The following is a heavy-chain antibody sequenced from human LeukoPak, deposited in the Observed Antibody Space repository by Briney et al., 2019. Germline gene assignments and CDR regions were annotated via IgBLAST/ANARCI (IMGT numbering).Heavy chain of an antibody. CDR3: ARDCIGCHGFDY. J-gene: IGHJ4*02. D-gene: IGHD2-15*01. CDR2: VSAYADDT. CDR1: GYTFISYG. Sequence: ASVKVSCKASGYTFISYGISWVRQAPGQGLEWMGWVSAYADDTNYVQKFQGRVNMTTDTSTSTAYMELRSLRSDDTAVYYWARDCIGCHGFDYWGQGTLVTVSS. V-gene: IGHV1-18*01.